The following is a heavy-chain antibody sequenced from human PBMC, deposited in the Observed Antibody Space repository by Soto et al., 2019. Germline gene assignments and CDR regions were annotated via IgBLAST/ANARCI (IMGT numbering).Heavy chain of an antibody. CDR1: GFTFSSYS. J-gene: IGHJ4*02. CDR2: ISSSSSYI. Sequence: EVQLVESGGGLVKPGGSLRLSCAASGFTFSSYSMNWVRQAPGKGLEWVSSISSSSSYIYYADSVKGRFTIPRDNAKNSLYLQMNSLRAEDTAVYYCASGGEDIVVVVAATPLDYWGQGTLVTVSS. V-gene: IGHV3-21*01. CDR3: ASGGEDIVVVVAATPLDY. D-gene: IGHD2-15*01.